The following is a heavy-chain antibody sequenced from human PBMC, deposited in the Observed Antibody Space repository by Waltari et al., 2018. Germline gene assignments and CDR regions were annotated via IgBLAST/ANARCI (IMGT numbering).Heavy chain of an antibody. Sequence: EVHLVESGGGLVQPGGSRRLSCAVSGLTFRAYWMHWVRQAPGKGLGWVSRINNDGRSTSYADSMKGRFTVSRDNAKNTLYLQMNSLTVDDTAVYYCAKDQWFGAWGQGTLVTVSS. CDR2: INNDGRST. CDR1: GLTFRAYW. J-gene: IGHJ5*02. V-gene: IGHV3-74*01. CDR3: AKDQWFGA.